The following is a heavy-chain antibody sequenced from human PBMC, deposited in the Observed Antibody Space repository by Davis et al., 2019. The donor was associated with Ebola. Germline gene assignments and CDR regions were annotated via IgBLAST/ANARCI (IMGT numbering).Heavy chain of an antibody. CDR1: GITFSRYS. D-gene: IGHD3-3*01. V-gene: IGHV3-48*02. J-gene: IGHJ4*02. Sequence: GESLKISCAASGITFSRYSMNWVRQAPGKGLEWVAFISSGSFTIHYADSVKGRFTISRDNAKNSLFLQMNSLRDEATAVYYCARWSILGQWGQGTLVTVSS. CDR2: ISSGSFTI. CDR3: ARWSILGQ.